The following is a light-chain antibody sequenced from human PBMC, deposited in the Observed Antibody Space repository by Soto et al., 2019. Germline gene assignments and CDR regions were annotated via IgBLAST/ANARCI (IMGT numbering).Light chain of an antibody. J-gene: IGLJ3*02. V-gene: IGLV2-14*01. CDR3: AHWV. CDR1: SSDVGGSNY. CDR2: EVS. Sequence: QSVLTQTASVSGSPGQSITISCTGTSSDVGGSNYVSWFQHHPGRAPKLMIYEVSNRPSGVSNRFSGSGSGNTASLTISGLTIAAAHITSKAHWVFGGGTKLTVL.